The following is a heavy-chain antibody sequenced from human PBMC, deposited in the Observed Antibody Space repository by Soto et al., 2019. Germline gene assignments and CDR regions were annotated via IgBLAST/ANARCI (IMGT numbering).Heavy chain of an antibody. CDR1: GFTFSSYW. CDR2: IYTGTST. V-gene: IGHV3-66*01. CDR3: ARARRKYCSSTSCPLASFDY. J-gene: IGHJ4*02. D-gene: IGHD2-2*01. Sequence: GGSLRLSCAASGFTFSSYWMGWVRQAPGKGLERVSLIYTGTSTYFADSVKDRFTISRDNSKNTLYLQMNSLRAEDTAVYYCARARRKYCSSTSCPLASFDYWGQGTLVTVSS.